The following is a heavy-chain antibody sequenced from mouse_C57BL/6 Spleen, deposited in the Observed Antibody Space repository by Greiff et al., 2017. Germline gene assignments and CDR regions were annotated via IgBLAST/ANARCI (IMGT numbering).Heavy chain of an antibody. J-gene: IGHJ2*01. CDR3: ARDGNYYALYYFDY. D-gene: IGHD1-1*01. Sequence: QVQLQQSGPELVKPGASVKISCKASGYAFSSSWMNWVKQRPGKGLEWIGRICPGDGDTNYNGKFKGKATLTADKSSSTAYMQLSSLTSEDSAVYFCARDGNYYALYYFDYWGQGTTLTVSS. CDR1: GYAFSSSW. V-gene: IGHV1-82*01. CDR2: ICPGDGDT.